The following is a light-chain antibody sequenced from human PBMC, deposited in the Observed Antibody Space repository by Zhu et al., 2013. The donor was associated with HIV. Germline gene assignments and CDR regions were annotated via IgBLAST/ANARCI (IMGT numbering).Light chain of an antibody. CDR1: SSDVGGYNY. CDR2: DVS. V-gene: IGLV2-14*01. J-gene: IGLJ3*02. Sequence: QSALTQPASVSGSPGQSITISCTGTSSDVGGYNYVSWYQQHPGKAPKLMIYDVSTRPSGVSNRFSGSKSANTASLTISGLQAEDEADYYCGTWDTSLNGDWLFGGGTKLSVL. CDR3: GTWDTSLNGDWL.